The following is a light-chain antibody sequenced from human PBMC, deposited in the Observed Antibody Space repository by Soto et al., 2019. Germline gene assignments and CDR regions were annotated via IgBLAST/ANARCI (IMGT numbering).Light chain of an antibody. CDR3: SSYAGSNDVV. Sequence: QSALTQPPSASGSPGQSVTISCTGTSSDVGGYNYVSWYQQHPGKAPKLMIYEVSKRPSGVPDRFSGSKSGNTASLTVSGLQAEDEADYYCSSYAGSNDVVFGGGTQLNV. CDR1: SSDVGGYNY. CDR2: EVS. J-gene: IGLJ2*01. V-gene: IGLV2-8*01.